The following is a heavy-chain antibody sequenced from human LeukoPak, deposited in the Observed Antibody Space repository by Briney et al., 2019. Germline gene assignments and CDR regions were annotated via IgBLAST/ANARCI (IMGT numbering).Heavy chain of an antibody. V-gene: IGHV4-4*02. J-gene: IGHJ4*02. Sequence: PSGTLSLTCAVSGGSISSSNWWSWVRQPPGKGLEWIGEIYHSGSTNYNPSLKSRVTISVDMSKNQFSLKLNSVTAADTAVYYCARARGDYYDSSGYYSAFDYWGQGTLVTVSS. CDR2: IYHSGST. D-gene: IGHD3-22*01. CDR3: ARARGDYYDSSGYYSAFDY. CDR1: GGSISSSNW.